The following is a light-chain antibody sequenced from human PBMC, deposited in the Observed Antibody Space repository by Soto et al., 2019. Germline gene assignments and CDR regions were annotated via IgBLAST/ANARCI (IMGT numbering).Light chain of an antibody. CDR3: QKYSSVIT. V-gene: IGKV1-27*01. CDR1: QGISNF. J-gene: IGKJ5*01. Sequence: DIQMTQSPSSLSASVGDRVTITCRASQGISNFLAWYQQKPGKVPKLLISAASTLQSGVPSRFSGSGPGTDFTLTITSLQPEDVATYYCQKYSSVITFGQGTRLEIK. CDR2: AAS.